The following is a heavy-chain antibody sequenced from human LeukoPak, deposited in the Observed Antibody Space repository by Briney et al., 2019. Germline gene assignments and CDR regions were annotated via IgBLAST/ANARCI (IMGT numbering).Heavy chain of an antibody. CDR2: IYYSGST. Sequence: GSLRLSCAASGFTFSSYSMNWVRQAPGKGLEWIGYIYYSGSTYYNPSLKSRVTISVDTSKNQFSPKLSSVTAADTAVYYCASSVGVGERTPLRIAAAGSPPNWFDPWGQGTLVTVSS. CDR1: GFTFSSYS. J-gene: IGHJ5*02. V-gene: IGHV4-59*06. D-gene: IGHD6-13*01. CDR3: ASSVGVGERTPLRIAAAGSPPNWFDP.